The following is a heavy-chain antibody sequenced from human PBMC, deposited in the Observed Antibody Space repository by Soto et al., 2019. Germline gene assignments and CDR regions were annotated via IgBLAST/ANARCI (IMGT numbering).Heavy chain of an antibody. V-gene: IGHV1-69*12. D-gene: IGHD1-1*01. CDR1: GGTFSSYA. Sequence: QVQLVQSGAAVKKPGSSVKVSCRASGGTFSSYAISWVRQAPGQGLEWMGGIIPIFSTANYAQKFQGRVTITADESTSTAYMELSSLRSEDTAVYYCARGVGTSVRYYYYGMDVWGQGTTVTVSS. CDR2: IIPIFSTA. CDR3: ARGVGTSVRYYYYGMDV. J-gene: IGHJ6*02.